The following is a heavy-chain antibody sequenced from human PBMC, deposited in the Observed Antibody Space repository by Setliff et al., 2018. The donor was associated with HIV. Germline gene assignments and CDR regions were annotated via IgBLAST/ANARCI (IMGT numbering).Heavy chain of an antibody. D-gene: IGHD4-4*01. CDR2: SSHPGST. CDR3: ARESAGGTTDTYLFDF. Sequence: PSETLSLTCNVSVASLSNGNYYWAWVRQHPGKGLGWVGSSSHPGSTYYNASVKSRVTMVLDTSNNQFSLKLNSVTSADTAVSFCARESAGGTTDTYLFDFWGEGILVTVSS. V-gene: IGHV4-39*07. J-gene: IGHJ4*02. CDR1: VASLSNGNYY.